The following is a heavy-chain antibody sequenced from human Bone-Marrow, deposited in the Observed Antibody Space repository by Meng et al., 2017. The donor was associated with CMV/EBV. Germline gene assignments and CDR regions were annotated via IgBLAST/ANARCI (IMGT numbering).Heavy chain of an antibody. D-gene: IGHD3-3*01. CDR3: ARDQAAVRFLEWLLPFDP. CDR2: INPNSGGT. Sequence: ASVKVSCKASGYTFTGYYMHWVRQAPGQGLEWMGWINPNSGGTNYAQKFQGRVTMTRDTSISTAYMELSSLRSEDTAVYYCARDQAAVRFLEWLLPFDPWGQGTLVTVSS. J-gene: IGHJ5*02. CDR1: GYTFTGYY. V-gene: IGHV1-2*02.